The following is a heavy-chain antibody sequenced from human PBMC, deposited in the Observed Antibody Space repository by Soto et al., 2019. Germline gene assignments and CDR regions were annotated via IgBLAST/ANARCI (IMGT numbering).Heavy chain of an antibody. V-gene: IGHV3-30*19. D-gene: IGHD6-19*01. CDR1: GFNFSDFG. Sequence: GGYLRISCVVSGFNFSDFGMHWVRQSPGEGLAWVASISKDGLDRYYSESVKGRFTISRDDSKNTVFLQMNSLKVEDTAAYFCASPREGQWLVFDHWGQRTLVTVS. J-gene: IGHJ4*02. CDR3: ASPREGQWLVFDH. CDR2: ISKDGLDR.